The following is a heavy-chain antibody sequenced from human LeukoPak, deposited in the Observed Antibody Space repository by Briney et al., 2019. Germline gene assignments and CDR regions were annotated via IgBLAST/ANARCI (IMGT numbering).Heavy chain of an antibody. D-gene: IGHD2-8*01. Sequence: GGSLRLSCAASGFTFSSYGMHWVRQAPGKGLEWVAVISYGGSNKYYADSVKGRFTISRDNSKNTLYLQMNSLRAEDTAVYYCAKAPGVSDAFDIWGQGTMVTVSS. CDR3: AKAPGVSDAFDI. V-gene: IGHV3-30*18. CDR1: GFTFSSYG. J-gene: IGHJ3*02. CDR2: ISYGGSNK.